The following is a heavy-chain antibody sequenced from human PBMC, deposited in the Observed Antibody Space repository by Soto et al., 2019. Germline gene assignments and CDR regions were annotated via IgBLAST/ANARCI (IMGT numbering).Heavy chain of an antibody. CDR2: IYPGDSDT. J-gene: IGHJ6*03. CDR1: GYSFTSYW. Sequence: GESLKISSKGSGYSFTSYWIGWVRQMPGKGLEWMGIIYPGDSDTRYSPSFQGQVTISADKSISTAYLQWSSLKASDTAMYYCARLGGYCSSTSCLLLLLYYYYKLVSGTAPTVSVFS. V-gene: IGHV5-51*01. D-gene: IGHD2-2*03. CDR3: ARLGGYCSSTSCLLLLLYYYYKLV.